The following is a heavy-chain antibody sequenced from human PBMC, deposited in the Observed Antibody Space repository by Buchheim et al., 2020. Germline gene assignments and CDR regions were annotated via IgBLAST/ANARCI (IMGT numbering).Heavy chain of an antibody. D-gene: IGHD4-17*01. CDR1: GGPISGYN. CDR3: ARTGGDHQGGDY. V-gene: IGHV4-59*01. J-gene: IGHJ4*02. Sequence: QVQLQESGPGLVKPSETLSLTCTVPGGPISGYNWNWIPQPPGKGLEWIGFINYSGRTNSNPSLRSRASISVDTSTNTYSLKLTAVTAADTAVYYCARTGGDHQGGDYWGQGTL. CDR2: INYSGRT.